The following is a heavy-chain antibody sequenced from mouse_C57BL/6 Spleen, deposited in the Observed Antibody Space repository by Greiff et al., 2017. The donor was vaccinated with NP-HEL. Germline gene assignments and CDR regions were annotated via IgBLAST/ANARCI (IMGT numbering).Heavy chain of an antibody. CDR1: GYTFTDYE. CDR3: TRRYFDV. Sequence: VQGVESGAELVRPGASVTLSCKASGYTFTDYEMHWVKQTPVHGLQWIGAIDPETGGTAYNQKFKGKAILTADKSSSTAYMELRSLTSEDSAVYYCTRRYFDVWGTGTTVTVSS. CDR2: IDPETGGT. J-gene: IGHJ1*03. V-gene: IGHV1-15*01.